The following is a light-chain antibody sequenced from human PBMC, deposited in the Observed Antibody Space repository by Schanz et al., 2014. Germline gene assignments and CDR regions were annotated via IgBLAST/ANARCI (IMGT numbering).Light chain of an antibody. CDR1: SNDVGGYNY. Sequence: QSALTQPASVSGSPGQSITISCTGTSNDVGGYNYVSWYQQHPGKAPKLMISDVSDRPSGISNRFSGSKSGNTASLTISGLQAEDEADYYCSSYTSSSTLVVFGGGTKLTVL. J-gene: IGLJ3*02. CDR3: SSYTSSSTLVV. CDR2: DVS. V-gene: IGLV2-14*03.